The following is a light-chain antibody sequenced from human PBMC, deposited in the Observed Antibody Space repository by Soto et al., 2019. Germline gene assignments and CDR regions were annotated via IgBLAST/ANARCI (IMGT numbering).Light chain of an antibody. Sequence: EIVMTQSPATLSVSPGERATLSCRASESISTNLAWYQLIPGQAPRLLIYRASTRATGVPARFSGSGSGTDFPLTISSLQSEDFALYYCQQYNNWLIYTFGQGTKLEIK. V-gene: IGKV3-15*01. CDR3: QQYNNWLIYT. CDR1: ESISTN. J-gene: IGKJ2*01. CDR2: RAS.